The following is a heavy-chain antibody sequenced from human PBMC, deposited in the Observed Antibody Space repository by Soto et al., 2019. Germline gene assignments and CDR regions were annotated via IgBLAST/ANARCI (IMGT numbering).Heavy chain of an antibody. Sequence: QVQLVQSGAEVKKPGASVKVSCKASGYTFTGYYMHWVRQAPGQGLERMGWINPNSGGTNYAQKFQGWVTMTRDTSISTAYMELSRLRSDDTAVYYCARAAGELLWFGELHYWGQGTLVTVSS. CDR3: ARAAGELLWFGELHY. D-gene: IGHD3-10*01. J-gene: IGHJ4*02. CDR1: GYTFTGYY. CDR2: INPNSGGT. V-gene: IGHV1-2*04.